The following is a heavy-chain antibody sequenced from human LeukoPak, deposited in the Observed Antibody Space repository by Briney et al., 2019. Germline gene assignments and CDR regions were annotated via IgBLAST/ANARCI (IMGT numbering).Heavy chain of an antibody. V-gene: IGHV4-4*07. J-gene: IGHJ4*02. Sequence: PSETLSLTCTVSGGSISDYYWSWIRQPAGKGLEWIGRIYAGGSINYNPSLKSRVTMSADTSKNQFSLNLSSVTAADTAMYYCARAPLYSSGWSFDYWGQGTLVTVSS. D-gene: IGHD6-19*01. CDR3: ARAPLYSSGWSFDY. CDR1: GGSISDYY. CDR2: IYAGGSI.